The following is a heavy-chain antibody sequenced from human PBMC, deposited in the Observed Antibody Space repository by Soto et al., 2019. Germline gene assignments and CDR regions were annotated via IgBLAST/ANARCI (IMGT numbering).Heavy chain of an antibody. V-gene: IGHV2-5*02. Sequence: QITLKESGPTLAEPTETLTLTCSFSGFSLNKGGAGVGWFRQAPGKALECLGIIYWDNDRRYNPSLKKRLTITKDASRNQVTRTMTYMEPEDTGAYYCANRVSYAVSYDVGWLDSGGQGTQVAFS. CDR1: GFSLNKGGAG. CDR3: ANRVSYAVSYDVGWLDS. D-gene: IGHD5-12*01. CDR2: IYWDNDR. J-gene: IGHJ5*01.